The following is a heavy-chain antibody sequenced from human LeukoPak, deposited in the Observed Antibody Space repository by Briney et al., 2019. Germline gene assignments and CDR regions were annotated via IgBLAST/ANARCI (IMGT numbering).Heavy chain of an antibody. CDR1: GYSITTNYY. CDR2: VYHNGET. J-gene: IGHJ6*03. Sequence: PSETLSLTCTVSGYSITTNYYWAWIRQSPGTGLEWIGSVYHNGETYYNPSLKSRVIISVDTSKNAFSLRLTSVTAADTAVYYCVTPRSWELSDMAVWGKGTTVIVSS. V-gene: IGHV4-38-2*02. CDR3: VTPRSWELSDMAV. D-gene: IGHD1-26*01.